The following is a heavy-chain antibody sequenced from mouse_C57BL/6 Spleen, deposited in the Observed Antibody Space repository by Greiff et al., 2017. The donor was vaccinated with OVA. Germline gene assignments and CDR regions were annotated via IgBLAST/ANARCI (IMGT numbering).Heavy chain of an antibody. CDR1: GYTFTSYW. V-gene: IGHV1-61*01. J-gene: IGHJ1*03. D-gene: IGHD1-1*01. CDR2: IYPSDSET. Sequence: QVQLQQSGAELVRPGSSVKLSCKASGYTFTSYWMDWVKQRPGQGLEWIGNIYPSDSETHYNQKFKDKATLTVDKSSSTAYMQLSSLTSEDSAVYYCARDTTGYFDVWGTGTTVTVSS. CDR3: ARDTTGYFDV.